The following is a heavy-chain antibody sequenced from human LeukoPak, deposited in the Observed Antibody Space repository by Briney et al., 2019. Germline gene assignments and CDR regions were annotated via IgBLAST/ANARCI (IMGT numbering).Heavy chain of an antibody. CDR1: GFTFSSYA. Sequence: GGSLRLSCAASGFTFSSYAMSWVRQAPGMGLEWVSAISGSGGSTYYADSVKGRFTISRDNSKNTLYLQMNSLRAEDTAVYYCAKAPYGDYVPWFDPWGQGTLVTVSS. J-gene: IGHJ5*02. CDR2: ISGSGGST. D-gene: IGHD4-17*01. CDR3: AKAPYGDYVPWFDP. V-gene: IGHV3-23*01.